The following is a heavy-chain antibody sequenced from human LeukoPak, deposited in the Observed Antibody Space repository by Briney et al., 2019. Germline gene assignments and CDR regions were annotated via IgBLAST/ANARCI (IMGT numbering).Heavy chain of an antibody. V-gene: IGHV3-21*01. CDR3: ARCSGVFGSSDY. D-gene: IGHD6-6*01. Sequence: GGSLRLSCVVSVFSFSSYSMNWVRQAPGKGLEWVSTISSGTGSYIYYADSVRGRFTISRDNAKNSLYLQMNSLRAEDTAVYYCARCSGVFGSSDYWGQGTLVTVSS. J-gene: IGHJ4*02. CDR2: ISSGTGSYI. CDR1: VFSFSSYS.